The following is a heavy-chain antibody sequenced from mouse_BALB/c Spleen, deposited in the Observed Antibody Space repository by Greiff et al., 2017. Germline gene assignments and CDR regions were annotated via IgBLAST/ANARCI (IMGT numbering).Heavy chain of an antibody. Sequence: EVKLQESGPGLVKPSQSLSLTCTVTGYSITSDYAWNWIRQFPGNKLEWMGYISYSGSTSYNPSLKSRISITRDTSKNQFFLQSNSVTTEDTATYYCARYNYYGSRGYWYFDVWGAGTTVTVSS. D-gene: IGHD1-1*01. V-gene: IGHV3-2*02. CDR2: ISYSGST. J-gene: IGHJ1*01. CDR1: GYSITSDYA. CDR3: ARYNYYGSRGYWYFDV.